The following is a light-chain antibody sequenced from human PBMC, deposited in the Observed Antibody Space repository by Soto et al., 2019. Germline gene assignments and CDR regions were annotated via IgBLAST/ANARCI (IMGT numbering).Light chain of an antibody. V-gene: IGKV3-15*01. CDR2: DAS. CDR1: QSISSN. CDR3: QQYNDWPPIT. Sequence: EIVMTQSPATLSVSPGEGATLSCRASQSISSNLAWYQQKPGQAPRLVIFDASTRATGIPDRFTGRGSGTESTLTISSLQSEDSAVYFCQQYNDWPPITFGGGTKVDIK. J-gene: IGKJ4*01.